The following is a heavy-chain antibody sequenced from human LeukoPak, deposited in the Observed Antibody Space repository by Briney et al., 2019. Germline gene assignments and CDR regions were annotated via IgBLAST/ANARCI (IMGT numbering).Heavy chain of an antibody. D-gene: IGHD3-10*01. CDR2: ISYDGSNK. J-gene: IGHJ3*02. CDR1: GFTFSSYA. Sequence: PGRSLRLSCAASGFTFSSYAMHWVRQAPGKGLEWVAVISYDGSNKYYADSVKGRFTISRDNSKNTLYLQMNSLRAEDTAVYYCARDNLGVLLWFGESHTDAFDIWGQGTMVTVSS. CDR3: ARDNLGVLLWFGESHTDAFDI. V-gene: IGHV3-30*04.